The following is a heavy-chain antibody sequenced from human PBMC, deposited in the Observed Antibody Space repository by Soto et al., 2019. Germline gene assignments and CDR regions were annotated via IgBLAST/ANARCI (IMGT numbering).Heavy chain of an antibody. CDR2: IIPIFGTA. J-gene: IGHJ5*02. V-gene: IGHV1-69*01. CDR3: ARDYEAPTNSFDP. CDR1: GGSFSSYA. D-gene: IGHD3-3*01. Sequence: PCVEDGSKVYGGSFSSYAIRRMKQDPGQGLEWMGGIIPIFGTANYAQKFQGRVTITADESTSTAYMELSSLISEDMAVYYCARDYEAPTNSFDPWCQGTLVTVSS.